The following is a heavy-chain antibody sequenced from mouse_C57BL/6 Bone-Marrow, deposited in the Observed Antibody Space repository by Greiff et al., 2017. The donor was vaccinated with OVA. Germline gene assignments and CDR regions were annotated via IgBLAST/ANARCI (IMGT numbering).Heavy chain of an antibody. CDR1: GYSFTGYY. CDR2: INPSTGGT. Sequence: EVQLQQSGPELVKPGASVKISCKASGYSFTGYYMNWVKQSPEKSLEWIGEINPSTGGTTYNPKFKAKATLTVDKSSSTAYMQLKSLTSEEDAVYYCARGGRSPFAYGGRGTVVTVSA. V-gene: IGHV1-42*01. CDR3: ARGGRSPFAY. J-gene: IGHJ3*01.